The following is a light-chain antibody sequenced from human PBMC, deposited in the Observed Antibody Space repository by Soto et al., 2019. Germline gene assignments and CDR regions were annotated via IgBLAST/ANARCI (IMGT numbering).Light chain of an antibody. CDR1: QSVGNF. J-gene: IGKJ1*01. V-gene: IGKV3-11*01. CDR2: DAS. CDR3: QHRTNWRWT. Sequence: EVVLTQSPATLSLSPGQRATLSCRASQSVGNFLAWYQQKPGQPARLLIYDASDRATGIPARFSGSGSGTDFTLTISSLEPEDFAVYYCQHRTNWRWTYGQGTKVEIK.